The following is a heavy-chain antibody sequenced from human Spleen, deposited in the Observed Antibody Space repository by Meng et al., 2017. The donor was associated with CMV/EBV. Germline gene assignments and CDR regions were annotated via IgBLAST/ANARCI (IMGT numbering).Heavy chain of an antibody. CDR3: ARDDGAPQGAFDI. D-gene: IGHD4/OR15-4a*01. J-gene: IGHJ3*02. V-gene: IGHV3-30*02. Sequence: GESLKISCAASGFTFSSYGMHWVRQAQGKGLEWVAFIRYDRSNQYYADSVKGRFTISRDNSKNTLYLQMNSLRAEDTAVYYCARDDGAPQGAFDIWGHGTVVTVSS. CDR2: IRYDRSNQ. CDR1: GFTFSSYG.